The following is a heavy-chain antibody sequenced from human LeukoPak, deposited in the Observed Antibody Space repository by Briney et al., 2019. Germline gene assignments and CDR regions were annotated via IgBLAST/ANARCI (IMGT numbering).Heavy chain of an antibody. Sequence: SGTLSLTCTVSGYSISSGYYWGWIRQPPGKGLEWIGSIYHSGSTYYNPSLKSRVTISVDTSKNQFSLKLSSVTAADTAVYYCARDQRRRVTAIGYGPREYYYYMDVWGKGTTVTMSS. J-gene: IGHJ6*03. CDR2: IYHSGST. CDR1: GYSISSGYY. CDR3: ARDQRRRVTAIGYGPREYYYYMDV. V-gene: IGHV4-38-2*02. D-gene: IGHD2-21*02.